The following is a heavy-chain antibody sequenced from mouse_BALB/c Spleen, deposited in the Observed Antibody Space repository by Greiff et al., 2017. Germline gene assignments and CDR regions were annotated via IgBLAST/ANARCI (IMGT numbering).Heavy chain of an antibody. Sequence: DVMLVESGGGLVKPGGSLKLSCAASGFTFSSYAMSWVRQSPEKRLEWVAEISSGGSYTYYPDTVTGRFTISRDNAKNTLYLEMSSLRSEDTAMYYCARELGRGFAYWGQGTLVTVSA. J-gene: IGHJ3*01. CDR1: GFTFSSYA. CDR2: ISSGGSYT. CDR3: ARELGRGFAY. D-gene: IGHD4-1*01. V-gene: IGHV5-9-4*01.